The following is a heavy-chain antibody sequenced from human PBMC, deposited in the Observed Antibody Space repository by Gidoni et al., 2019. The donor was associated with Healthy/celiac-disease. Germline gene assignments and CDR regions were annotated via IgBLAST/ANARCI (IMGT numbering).Heavy chain of an antibody. CDR3: AHLIHDYGDTDY. CDR1: GFSLSTSGVG. CDR2: IYWDDDK. Sequence: QITLQESGPTLVKPTQTLTLTCTFSGFSLSTSGVGVGLIRQPPGKALEWLAIIYWDDDKRYSPSLKSRLTITKETSKNQVVLTMTNMDPVDTAKYYCAHLIHDYGDTDYWGQGTLVTVSS. V-gene: IGHV2-5*02. D-gene: IGHD4-17*01. J-gene: IGHJ4*02.